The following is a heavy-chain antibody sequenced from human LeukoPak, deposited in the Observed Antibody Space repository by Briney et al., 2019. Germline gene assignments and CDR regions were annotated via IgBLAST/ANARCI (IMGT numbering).Heavy chain of an antibody. D-gene: IGHD6-6*01. V-gene: IGHV3-33*01. CDR3: AREHIAARTIDY. Sequence: GGSLRLSCAASGFTFSSYGMHWVRQALGKGLEWVAVIWYDGSNKYYADSVKGRFTISRDNSKNTLYLQMNSLRAEDTAVYYCAREHIAARTIDYWGQGTLVTVSS. CDR1: GFTFSSYG. J-gene: IGHJ4*02. CDR2: IWYDGSNK.